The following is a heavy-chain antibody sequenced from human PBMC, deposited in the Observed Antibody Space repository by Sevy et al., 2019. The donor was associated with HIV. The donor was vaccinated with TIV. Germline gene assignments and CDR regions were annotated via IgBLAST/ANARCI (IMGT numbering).Heavy chain of an antibody. D-gene: IGHD3-22*01. CDR3: ARVRPYDTRDFDD. CDR1: GFTFRSYT. Sequence: GGSLRLSCVASGFTFRSYTMKWVRQAPGKGLEWVSSISSSGSYIYYADSVKGRFTISRDDAKNSLYLQMNTLRAEDAALYYCARVRPYDTRDFDDWGQGTLVTVSS. CDR2: ISSSGSYI. J-gene: IGHJ4*02. V-gene: IGHV3-21*01.